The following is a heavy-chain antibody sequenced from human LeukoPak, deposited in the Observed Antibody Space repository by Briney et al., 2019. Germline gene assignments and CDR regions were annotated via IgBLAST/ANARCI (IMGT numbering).Heavy chain of an antibody. CDR1: EFTFSSYA. V-gene: IGHV3-30*04. D-gene: IGHD5-18*01. J-gene: IGHJ2*01. CDR2: ISYDASNK. Sequence: GGSLRLSCAASEFTFSSYAMHWVRQAPGKGLEWVAPISYDASNKYYADSVKGRFTISRDNSKNTLYLQMNSLRAEDTAVYYCAKDTASSWWYFDLWGRGTPVTVSS. CDR3: AKDTASSWWYFDL.